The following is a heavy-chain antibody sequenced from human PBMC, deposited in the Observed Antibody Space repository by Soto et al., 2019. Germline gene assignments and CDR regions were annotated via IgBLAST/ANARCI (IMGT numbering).Heavy chain of an antibody. V-gene: IGHV3-30-3*01. CDR2: ISYDGSNK. D-gene: IGHD3-9*01. CDR3: ARKSDILTRYSHIYYYYAMDV. CDR1: GFTFSSYA. J-gene: IGHJ6*02. Sequence: PGGSLRLSCAASGFTFSSYAMHWVRQAPGKGLEWVAVISYDGSNKYYADSVKGRFTISRDNSKNTLYLQMNSLRAEDTAVYYCARKSDILTRYSHIYYYYAMDVWGQGTTVTVSS.